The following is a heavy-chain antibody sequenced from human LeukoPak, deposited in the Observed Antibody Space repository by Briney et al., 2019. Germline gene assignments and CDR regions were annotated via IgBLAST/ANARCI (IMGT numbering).Heavy chain of an antibody. CDR1: GFTFSSYW. Sequence: PAGGSLRLSCAASGFTFSSYWMHWVRQAPGKGLVWVSRINSDGSSTSYADSVKGRFTISRDNAKNTLYLQMNSLRAEDTAVYYCTTGGYYYDSSGYSAFDYWGQGTLVTVSS. V-gene: IGHV3-74*01. D-gene: IGHD3-22*01. CDR2: INSDGSST. CDR3: TTGGYYYDSSGYSAFDY. J-gene: IGHJ4*02.